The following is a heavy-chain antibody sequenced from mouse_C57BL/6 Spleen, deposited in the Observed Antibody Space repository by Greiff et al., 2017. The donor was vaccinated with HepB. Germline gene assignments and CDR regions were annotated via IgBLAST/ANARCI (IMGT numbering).Heavy chain of an antibody. D-gene: IGHD1-1*01. V-gene: IGHV5-17*01. CDR3: ARRWDYYYGGSSYWYFDV. Sequence: EVHLVESGGGLVKPGGSLKLSCAASGFTFSDYGMHWVRQAPEKGLEWVAYISSGSSTIYYADTVKGRFTISRDNAKNTLFLQMTSLRSEDTAMYYCARRWDYYYGGSSYWYFDVWGTGTTVTVSS. CDR2: ISSGSSTI. J-gene: IGHJ1*03. CDR1: GFTFSDYG.